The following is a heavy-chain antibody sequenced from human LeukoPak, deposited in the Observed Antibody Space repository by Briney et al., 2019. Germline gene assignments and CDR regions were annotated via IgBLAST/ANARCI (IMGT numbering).Heavy chain of an antibody. Sequence: GASVTVSFKASGYTFTSYDINWVRQATGQGLEWMGWVTPYNGDTNYAQKLHGRVTMTTDTSTNTAYMELRSLTSDDTAVYYCARPSGSYFSSFDYWGQGTLVTVSS. CDR2: VTPYNGDT. D-gene: IGHD1-26*01. J-gene: IGHJ4*02. V-gene: IGHV1-18*01. CDR3: ARPSGSYFSSFDY. CDR1: GYTFTSYD.